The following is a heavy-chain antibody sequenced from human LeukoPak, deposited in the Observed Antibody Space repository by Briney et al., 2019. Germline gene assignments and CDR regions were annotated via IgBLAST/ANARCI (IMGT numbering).Heavy chain of an antibody. V-gene: IGHV3-21*01. D-gene: IGHD6-13*01. J-gene: IGHJ5*02. CDR2: ISSSSSYI. CDR1: GFTFSSYS. CDR3: AREAAAGNWFDP. Sequence: GGFLRLSCAASGFTFSSYSMNWVRQAPGKGLEWVSSISSSSSYIYYADSVKGRFTISRDNAKNSLYLQMNSLRAEDTAVYYCAREAAAGNWFDPWGQGTLVTVSS.